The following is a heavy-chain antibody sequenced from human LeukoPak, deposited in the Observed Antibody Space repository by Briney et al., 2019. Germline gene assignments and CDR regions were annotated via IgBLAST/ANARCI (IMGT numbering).Heavy chain of an antibody. CDR1: GFTFSSYS. J-gene: IGHJ4*02. CDR2: ISSSSSYI. CDR3: ARAHNWKYGSFDF. Sequence: PGGSLRLSCAASGFTFSSYSMNWVRQAPGKGLEWVSSISSSSSYIYYADSVKGRFTISRDNAKNSLYLQMNSLRAEDTAVYYCARAHNWKYGSFDFWGQGTPVTVSS. D-gene: IGHD1-7*01. V-gene: IGHV3-21*01.